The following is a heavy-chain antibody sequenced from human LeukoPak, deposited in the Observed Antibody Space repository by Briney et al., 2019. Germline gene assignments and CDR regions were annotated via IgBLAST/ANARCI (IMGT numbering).Heavy chain of an antibody. D-gene: IGHD3-9*01. CDR2: IKSKTDGGTT. CDR3: TTFVLRYSQTTWIGY. V-gene: IGHV3-15*01. J-gene: IGHJ4*02. Sequence: PGGSLRLSCAASGFTFSNAWMSWVRQAPGKGLEWVGRIKSKTDGGTTDYAAPVKGRFTISRDGSKNTLYLQMNSLKTEDTAVYYCTTFVLRYSQTTWIGYWGQGTLVTVSS. CDR1: GFTFSNAW.